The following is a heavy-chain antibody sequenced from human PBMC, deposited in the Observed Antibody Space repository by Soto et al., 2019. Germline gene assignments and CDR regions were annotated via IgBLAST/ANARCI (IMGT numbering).Heavy chain of an antibody. CDR3: ARHSSILPYYYYGMDV. Sequence: PSETLSLTCTVSGGSISSSSYYWGWIRQPPGKGLEWIGSIFYSGSTYYNPSLKSRVTISVDTSKNQFSLKLSSVTAADTAVYYCARHSSILPYYYYGMDVWGQGTTVTVSS. CDR2: IFYSGST. CDR1: GGSISSSSYY. V-gene: IGHV4-39*01. J-gene: IGHJ6*02.